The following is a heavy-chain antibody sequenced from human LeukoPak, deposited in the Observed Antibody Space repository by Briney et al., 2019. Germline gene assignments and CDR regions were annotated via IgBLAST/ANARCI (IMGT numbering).Heavy chain of an antibody. CDR1: GISFKNTR. J-gene: IGHJ2*01. CDR3: ATVYWYFDL. V-gene: IGHV3-15*01. CDR2: IRSQVDGGTA. Sequence: PGESLRLSCVASGISFKNTRMSWVRQAPGKGLEWVGLIRSQVDGGTADYAAAVKGRFSISRDDSKNTLHLQMRSLKTEDTAVYYCATVYWYFDLWGLGTLVSVSA.